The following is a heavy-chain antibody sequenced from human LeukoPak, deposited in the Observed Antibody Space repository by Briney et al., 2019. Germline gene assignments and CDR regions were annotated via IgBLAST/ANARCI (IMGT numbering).Heavy chain of an antibody. V-gene: IGHV5-51*01. Sequence: LGESLKISCKGSGYSFTNYWIGWVRQMPGKGLEWMGIIYPGDSDSRHSPSFQGQVTMSADKSISTAYLQWSSLKASDTAMYYCARLTGDPGLYFDYWGQGTLVTVSS. D-gene: IGHD7-27*01. CDR2: IYPGDSDS. CDR1: GYSFTNYW. CDR3: ARLTGDPGLYFDY. J-gene: IGHJ4*02.